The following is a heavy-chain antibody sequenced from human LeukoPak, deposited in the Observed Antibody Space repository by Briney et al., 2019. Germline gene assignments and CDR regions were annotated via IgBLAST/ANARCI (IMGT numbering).Heavy chain of an antibody. CDR2: ISYDGSNK. Sequence: GGSLRLSCAASGFTFSSYAMHWVRQAPGKGLEWVAVISYDGSNKYYADSVKGRFTISRDNSKNTLYLQMNSLRAEDTAVYYCARDRAAVPYYYFDYGAREPRVTV. CDR3: ARDRAAVPYYYFDY. CDR1: GFTFSSYA. D-gene: IGHD3-9*01. J-gene: IGHJ4*02. V-gene: IGHV3-30-3*01.